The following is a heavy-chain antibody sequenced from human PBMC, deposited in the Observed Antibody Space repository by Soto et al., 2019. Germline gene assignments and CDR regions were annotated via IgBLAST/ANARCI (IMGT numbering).Heavy chain of an antibody. V-gene: IGHV3-33*01. CDR1: GFTFRSYV. CDR2: IWYHGNDK. CDR3: APGGYCSSASCSRKYYYGMDV. J-gene: IGHJ6*02. Sequence: PGGSLRLSYAASGFTFRSYVMHWVRQAPGKGLEWVAVIWYHGNDKFYADSVKGRFTISRDNSKNTVYLQVNTLRAEDTAVYYCAPGGYCSSASCSRKYYYGMDVWGQGTTVTVSS. D-gene: IGHD2-2*01.